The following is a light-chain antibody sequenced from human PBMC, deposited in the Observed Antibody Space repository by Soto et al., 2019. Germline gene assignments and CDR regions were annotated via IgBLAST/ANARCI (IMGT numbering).Light chain of an antibody. Sequence: QSALTQPASVSGSPGQSITISCTGTSSDVGAYNYVSWYQQHPGKAPKLMIYEVSNRPSGVSNRFSGSKSGNTASLTISGLQAEDEADSYCSSYTGSSTWVFGGGTKLTVL. CDR1: SSDVGAYNY. V-gene: IGLV2-14*01. J-gene: IGLJ3*02. CDR3: SSYTGSSTWV. CDR2: EVS.